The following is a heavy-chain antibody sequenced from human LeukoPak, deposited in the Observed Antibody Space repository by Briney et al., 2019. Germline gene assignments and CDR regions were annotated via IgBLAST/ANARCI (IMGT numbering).Heavy chain of an antibody. CDR3: ASDYYDSSGYYYPDY. D-gene: IGHD3-22*01. V-gene: IGHV4-39*07. J-gene: IGHJ4*02. Sequence: SETLSLTCTVSGGSISSSSYYWGWIRQPPGKGLEWIGSIYYSGSTYYNPSLESRVTISVDTSKNQFSLKLSSVTAADTAVYYCASDYYDSSGYYYPDYWGQGTLVTVSS. CDR1: GGSISSSSYY. CDR2: IYYSGST.